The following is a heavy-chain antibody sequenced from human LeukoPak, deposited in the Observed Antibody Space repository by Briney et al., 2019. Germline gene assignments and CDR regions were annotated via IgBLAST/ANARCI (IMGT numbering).Heavy chain of an antibody. Sequence: GGSLRLSCAASGFTVSSNYMSWVRQAPGKGLEWVSVIYGGGSTYYADSVKGRFTISRDNSKNTLYLQMNSLRAEDTAVYYCARGLRSSGWSLFDYWGQGTLVTVSS. CDR3: ARGLRSSGWSLFDY. CDR1: GFTVSSNY. CDR2: IYGGGST. V-gene: IGHV3-66*01. D-gene: IGHD6-19*01. J-gene: IGHJ4*02.